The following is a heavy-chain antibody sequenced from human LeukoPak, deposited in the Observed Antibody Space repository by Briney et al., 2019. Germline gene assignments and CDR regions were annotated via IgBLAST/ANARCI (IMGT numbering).Heavy chain of an antibody. J-gene: IGHJ4*02. CDR2: IIPIFGTA. V-gene: IGHV1-69*05. CDR3: ARVGPFCDSAPYYFDY. Sequence: SVKVSCKASGYTFTGYYMHWVRQAPGQGLEWMGRIIPIFGTANYAQKFQGRVTITTDESTSTAYMELSSLRSEDTAVYYCARVGPFCDSAPYYFDYWGQGTLVTVSS. D-gene: IGHD2-21*02. CDR1: GYTFTGYY.